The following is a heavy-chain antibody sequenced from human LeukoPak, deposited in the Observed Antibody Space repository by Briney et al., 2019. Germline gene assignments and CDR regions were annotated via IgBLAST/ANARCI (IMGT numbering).Heavy chain of an antibody. Sequence: GGSLRLSCAASGFTFSSYAMSWVRQAPGKGLEWVSAASGSGGSTYYADSVKGRFTISRDTSKNTLYLQMNSLRAEDTAIYYCAKDLSSSSYYYFDCWGQGILVTVSS. CDR1: GFTFSSYA. CDR3: AKDLSSSSYYYFDC. J-gene: IGHJ4*02. V-gene: IGHV3-23*01. D-gene: IGHD6-13*01. CDR2: ASGSGGST.